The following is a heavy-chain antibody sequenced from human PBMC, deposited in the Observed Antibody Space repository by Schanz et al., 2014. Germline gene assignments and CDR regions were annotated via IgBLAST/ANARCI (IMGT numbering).Heavy chain of an antibody. CDR3: ARGGYSSGWYDRDIAHFDY. Sequence: QGQLVQSGPEVKEPGASVKVSCKASGYTFTDYGVIWVRQAPGQGLEWMGWISTSNGNTNYIQKLQGRVTMTTDTSTSTAYMELRSLRSDDTAVYYCARGGYSSGWYDRDIAHFDYWGQGSLVTVSS. J-gene: IGHJ4*02. CDR2: ISTSNGNT. D-gene: IGHD6-19*01. CDR1: GYTFTDYG. V-gene: IGHV1-18*01.